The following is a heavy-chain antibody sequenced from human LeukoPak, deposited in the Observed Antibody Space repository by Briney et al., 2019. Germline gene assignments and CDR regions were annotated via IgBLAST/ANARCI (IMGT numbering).Heavy chain of an antibody. J-gene: IGHJ6*02. CDR1: GFTFSSYW. V-gene: IGHV3-7*01. CDR2: IKQDGSEK. D-gene: IGHD4-17*01. CDR3: ARTVTTVTTWGYYYYGMDV. Sequence: QAGGSLRLSCAASGFTFSSYWMSWVRQAPGKGLEWVANIKQDGSEKYYVDSVKGRFTISRDNAKNSLYLQMNSLRAEDTAVYYCARTVTTVTTWGYYYYGMDVWGQGTTVTVSS.